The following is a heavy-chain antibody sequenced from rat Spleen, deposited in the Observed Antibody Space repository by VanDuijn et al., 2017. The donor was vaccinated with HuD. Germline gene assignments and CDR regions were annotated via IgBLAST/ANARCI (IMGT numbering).Heavy chain of an antibody. Sequence: EVQLVESGGGLVQPGRSLKLSCAASGFTFSDYNMAWVRQAPKKGLEWVATISYDGGTTYYRDSVKGRFTISRDNAKNTLYLQMNSLRSEDTATYYCTRGFHYFDYWGQGVMVTVSS. J-gene: IGHJ2*01. V-gene: IGHV5-7*01. CDR3: TRGFHYFDY. CDR1: GFTFSDYN. CDR2: ISYDGGTT.